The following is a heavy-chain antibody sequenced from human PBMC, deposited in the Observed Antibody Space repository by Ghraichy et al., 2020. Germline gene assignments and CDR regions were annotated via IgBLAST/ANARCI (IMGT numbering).Heavy chain of an antibody. CDR3: ARDSTLAADVSAFDI. CDR2: IIPIFGTA. J-gene: IGHJ3*02. D-gene: IGHD6-13*01. Sequence: SVKVSCKASGGTFSSYAISWVRQAPGQGLEWMGGIIPIFGTANYAQKFQGRVTITTDESTSTAYMELSSLRSEDTAVYYCARDSTLAADVSAFDIWGQGTMVTVSS. CDR1: GGTFSSYA. V-gene: IGHV1-69*05.